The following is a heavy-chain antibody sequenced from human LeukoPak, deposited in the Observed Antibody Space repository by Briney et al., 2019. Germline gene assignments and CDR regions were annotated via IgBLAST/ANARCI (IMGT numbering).Heavy chain of an antibody. D-gene: IGHD3-22*01. CDR1: GFTFSSYW. J-gene: IGHJ4*02. V-gene: IGHV3-7*01. CDR2: IKQDGSEK. Sequence: PGGSLRLSCAASGFTFSSYWMSWVRQAPGKGLERVANIKQDGSEKYYVDSVEGLFTISRDNAKNSLYLQMNSLRAEDTAVYYCARVSTYYYDSSGYFVTMQYYFDYWGQGTLVTVSS. CDR3: ARVSTYYYDSSGYFVTMQYYFDY.